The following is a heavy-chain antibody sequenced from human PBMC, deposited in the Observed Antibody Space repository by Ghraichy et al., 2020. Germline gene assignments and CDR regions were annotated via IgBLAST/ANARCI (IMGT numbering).Heavy chain of an antibody. CDR2: ISSSSSYI. V-gene: IGHV3-21*01. J-gene: IGHJ4*02. D-gene: IGHD6-6*01. Sequence: GGSLRLSCAASGFTFSSYSMNWVRQAPGKGLEWVSSISSSSSYIYYADSVKGRFTISRDNAKNSLYLQMNSLRAEDTAVYYCASESSSGGDFDYWGQGTLVTVSS. CDR1: GFTFSSYS. CDR3: ASESSSGGDFDY.